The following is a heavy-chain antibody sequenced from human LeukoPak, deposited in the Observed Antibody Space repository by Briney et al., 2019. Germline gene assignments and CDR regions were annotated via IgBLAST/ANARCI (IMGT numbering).Heavy chain of an antibody. J-gene: IGHJ4*02. CDR1: GFTFSSYA. D-gene: IGHD1-26*01. CDR3: AKDRWELLLSYYFDY. CDR2: VSYDGSNK. Sequence: PGGSLRLSCAASGFTFSSYAMHWVRQAPGKGLEWVAVVSYDGSNKYYADSVKGRFTISRDNSKNTLYLQMNSLRAEDTAVYYCAKDRWELLLSYYFDYWGQGTLVTVSS. V-gene: IGHV3-30-3*01.